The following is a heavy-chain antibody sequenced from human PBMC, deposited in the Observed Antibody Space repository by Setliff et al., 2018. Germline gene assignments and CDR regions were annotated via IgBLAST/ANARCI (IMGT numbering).Heavy chain of an antibody. CDR3: VRDRTAYSYGLDV. Sequence: TCAVSGGSISSGSYYWSWIRQPAGKGLEWVGRLHTSGSTNYNPSLKTRLTMSVDTSKNQFALNLRSVTAADTAVYYCVRDRTAYSYGLDVWGQGTTVTVSS. CDR1: GGSISSGSYY. J-gene: IGHJ6*02. D-gene: IGHD5-18*01. CDR2: LHTSGST. V-gene: IGHV4-61*02.